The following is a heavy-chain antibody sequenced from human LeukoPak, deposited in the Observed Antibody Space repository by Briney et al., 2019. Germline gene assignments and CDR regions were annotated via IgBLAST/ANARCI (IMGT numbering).Heavy chain of an antibody. D-gene: IGHD6-19*01. CDR3: AKERSGGWPFDY. V-gene: IGHV3-23*01. CDR1: GFTFSNYA. J-gene: IGHJ4*02. CDR2: ISGSTGST. Sequence: GGSLRLSCAASGFTFSNYAMNWVRQAPGKGLEWVSLISGSTGSTYYADSVKGRFSISRDNSKNTVYLQMNSLRADDTALYYCAKERSGGWPFDYWGQGTLVTVSS.